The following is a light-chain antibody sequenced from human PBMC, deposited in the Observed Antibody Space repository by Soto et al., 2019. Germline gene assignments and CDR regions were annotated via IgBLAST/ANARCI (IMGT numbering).Light chain of an antibody. CDR3: QQFDNVPLT. CDR1: RDITDY. Sequence: DPQMTQSPSSLSASVGDRVAITCQASRDITDYLNWYQQKPGKAPKLLIYDASKLETGVPSRFSGSGSGTDFTLTITSLQPEDIATYYCQQFDNVPLTFGGGTKVDIK. V-gene: IGKV1-33*01. CDR2: DAS. J-gene: IGKJ4*01.